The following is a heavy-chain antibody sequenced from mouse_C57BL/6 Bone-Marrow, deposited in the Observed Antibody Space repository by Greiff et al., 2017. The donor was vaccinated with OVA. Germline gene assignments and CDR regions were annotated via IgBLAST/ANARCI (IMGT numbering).Heavy chain of an antibody. CDR1: GYTFTSYW. D-gene: IGHD1-1*01. J-gene: IGHJ2*01. CDR3: AGGTCGSSYVGFDY. V-gene: IGHV1-55*01. Sequence: QVQLKQPGAELVKPGASVKMSCKASGYTFTSYWIPWVKQRPGQGLEWIGDFYPGSGSTNYNEKFKSKATLTVDTSSSTAYMPLSSLTSEDSAVYYCAGGTCGSSYVGFDYWGQGTTLTVSS. CDR2: FYPGSGST.